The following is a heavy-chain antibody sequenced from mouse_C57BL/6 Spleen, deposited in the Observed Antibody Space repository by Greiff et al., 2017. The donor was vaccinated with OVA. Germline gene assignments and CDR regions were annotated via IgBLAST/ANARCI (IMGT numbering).Heavy chain of an antibody. CDR3: TTLYYYGSPWFAY. J-gene: IGHJ3*01. V-gene: IGHV6-3*01. D-gene: IGHD1-1*01. CDR1: GFTFSNYW. Sequence: DVKLVESGGGLVQPGGSMKLSCVASGFTFSNYWMNWVRQSPEKGLEWVAQIRLKSDNYATHYAESVKGRFTISRDDSKSSVYLQMNNLRAEDTGIYYCTTLYYYGSPWFAYWGQGTLVTVSA. CDR2: IRLKSDNYAT.